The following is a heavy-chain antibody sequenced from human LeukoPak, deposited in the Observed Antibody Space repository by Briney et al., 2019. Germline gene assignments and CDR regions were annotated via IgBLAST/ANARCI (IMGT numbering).Heavy chain of an antibody. CDR2: TYRTGTT. Sequence: SETLSLTCSVSGGSITSGYYYWSWIRQSPEKGLEWIGRTYRTGTTNYNPSLKSRVTMSRDTSKNQFSLNLSSVTAADTAVYYCARDLTGAFDYWGQGTLVTVSS. D-gene: IGHD3-9*01. J-gene: IGHJ4*02. V-gene: IGHV4-61*02. CDR1: GGSITSGYYY. CDR3: ARDLTGAFDY.